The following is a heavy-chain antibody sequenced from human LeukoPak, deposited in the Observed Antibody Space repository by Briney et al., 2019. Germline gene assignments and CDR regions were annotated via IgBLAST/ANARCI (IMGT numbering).Heavy chain of an antibody. CDR3: AREGIARNWFDP. Sequence: ASVKVSCKASGYTFTSYGISWVRQAPGQGLEWMGWISAYNGNTNYAQKLQGRVTMTTDTSKSTDYMELRSLRSDATAVYYCAREGIARNWFDPWGQGTLVTVSS. J-gene: IGHJ5*02. CDR2: ISAYNGNT. V-gene: IGHV1-18*01. D-gene: IGHD6-13*01. CDR1: GYTFTSYG.